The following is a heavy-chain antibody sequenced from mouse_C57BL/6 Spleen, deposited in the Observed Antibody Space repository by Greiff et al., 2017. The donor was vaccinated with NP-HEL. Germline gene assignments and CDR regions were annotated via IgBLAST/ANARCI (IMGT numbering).Heavy chain of an antibody. CDR2: ISSGGDYI. CDR3: TREGDSSGPWFAY. D-gene: IGHD3-2*02. V-gene: IGHV5-9-1*02. J-gene: IGHJ3*01. Sequence: DVQLVESGEGLVKPGGSLKLSCAASGFTFSSYAMSWVRQTPEKRLEWVAYISSGGDYIYYADTVKGRITISRDNARNTLYLQMSSRKSEDTAMYYCTREGDSSGPWFAYWGQGTLVTVSA. CDR1: GFTFSSYA.